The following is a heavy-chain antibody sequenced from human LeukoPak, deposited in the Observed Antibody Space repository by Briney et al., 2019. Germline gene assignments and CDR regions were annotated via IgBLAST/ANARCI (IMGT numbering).Heavy chain of an antibody. D-gene: IGHD2-2*01. CDR2: LDVEDDEP. CDR3: ATEATSPDYNYYMDV. Sequence: ASVKVSCKASGYTFTSYGISWVRQAPGQGLEWMGGLDVEDDEPIYAQKFQDRVIMTEDTSTDTAYMELSSLRSEDTAVYYCATEATSPDYNYYMDVWGKGTTVTVSS. V-gene: IGHV1-24*01. J-gene: IGHJ6*03. CDR1: GYTFTSYG.